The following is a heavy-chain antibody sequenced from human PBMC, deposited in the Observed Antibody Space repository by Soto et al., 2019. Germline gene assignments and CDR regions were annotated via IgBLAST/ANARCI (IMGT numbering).Heavy chain of an antibody. CDR1: GGSISNYY. CDR2: ISYSGST. D-gene: IGHD2-15*01. J-gene: IGHJ4*02. CDR3: ARISCSGGTCLDY. Sequence: QVQLQESGPGLVKPSETLSLTCTVSGGSISNYYWSWIRQPPAKGLEWIAYISYSGSTNYNPSLRSRVTISVDTSKNQFSLKLSSVTAADTAVYYCARISCSGGTCLDYWGPGTLVTVSS. V-gene: IGHV4-59*01.